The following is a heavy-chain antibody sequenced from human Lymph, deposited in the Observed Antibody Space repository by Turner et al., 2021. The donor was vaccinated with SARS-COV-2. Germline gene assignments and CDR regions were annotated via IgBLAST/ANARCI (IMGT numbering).Heavy chain of an antibody. V-gene: IGHV1-8*02. CDR3: ARGRYSGGGMDV. CDR1: GYTFTSYD. CDR2: MNPNSGNT. D-gene: IGHD1-26*01. J-gene: IGHJ6*02. Sequence: QVQLVQSGAEVKKPGASVKVSCKAPGYTFTSYDSNWVRQATGQGLEWMGWMNPNSGNTGYAQKFQGRVTMTRNTSINTAYMELSSLRSEDAAVYYCARGRYSGGGMDVWGQGTTVTVSS.